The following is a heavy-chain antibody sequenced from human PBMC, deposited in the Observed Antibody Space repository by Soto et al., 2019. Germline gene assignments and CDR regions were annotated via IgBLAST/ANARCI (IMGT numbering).Heavy chain of an antibody. CDR2: INHSGST. D-gene: IGHD2-21*02. CDR1: GGSFSGYY. J-gene: IGHJ5*02. CDR3: ARESVAVTTRGNWFDP. Sequence: SETLSLTCAVYGGSFSGYYWSWIRQPPGKGLEWIGEINHSGSTNYNPSLKSRVTISVDTSKNQFSLKLSSVTAADTAVYYCARESVAVTTRGNWFDPWRQGTLVTVSS. V-gene: IGHV4-34*01.